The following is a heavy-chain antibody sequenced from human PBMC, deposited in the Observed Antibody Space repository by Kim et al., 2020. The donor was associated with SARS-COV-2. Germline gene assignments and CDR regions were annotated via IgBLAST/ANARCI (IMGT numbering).Heavy chain of an antibody. D-gene: IGHD2-15*01. CDR3: ARGGDIVVVVADFDY. Sequence: SVKGRFTISRDNSKNTLYLQMNSLRAEDTAVYYCARGGDIVVVVADFDYWGQGTLVTVSS. J-gene: IGHJ4*02. V-gene: IGHV3-30*01.